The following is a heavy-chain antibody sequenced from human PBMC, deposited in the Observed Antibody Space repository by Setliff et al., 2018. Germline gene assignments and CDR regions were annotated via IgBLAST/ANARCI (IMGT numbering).Heavy chain of an antibody. V-gene: IGHV4-39*07. D-gene: IGHD3-3*01. J-gene: IGHJ5*02. CDR1: GGSISSSSYY. CDR3: ARASTYYNFWSGYYGDSTNWFDP. CDR2: IYYSGST. Sequence: SETLSLTCTVSGGSISSSSYYWGWIRQPPGKGLEWFGSIYYSGSTYYNPSLKSRVTISVDTSKNQFSLKLSSVTAADTAVYYCARASTYYNFWSGYYGDSTNWFDPWGQGTLVTVSS.